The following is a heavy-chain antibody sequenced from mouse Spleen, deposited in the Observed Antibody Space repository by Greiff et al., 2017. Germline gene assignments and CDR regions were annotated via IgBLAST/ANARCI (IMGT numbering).Heavy chain of an antibody. V-gene: IGHV5-4*01. J-gene: IGHJ2*01. CDR2: ISDGGSYT. Sequence: EVQRVESGGGLVKPGGSLKLSCAASGFTFSSYAMSWVRQTPEKRLEWVATISDGGSYTYYPDNVKGRFTISRDNAKNNLYLQMSHLKSEDTAMYYCASANWDYFDYWGQGTTLTVSS. CDR1: GFTFSSYA. D-gene: IGHD4-1*01. CDR3: ASANWDYFDY.